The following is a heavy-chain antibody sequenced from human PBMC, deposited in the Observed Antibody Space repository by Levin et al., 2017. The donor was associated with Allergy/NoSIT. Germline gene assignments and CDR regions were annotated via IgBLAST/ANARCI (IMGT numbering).Heavy chain of an antibody. Sequence: SGPTLVKPTQTLTLTCSFSGFSLSPVAVAVGWIRQPPGKALEWLALIYGNDDKRYSPSLKSRLTITKDTSRNQVVLTMTNVDPVDTGTYYCAQRQWSTYGYWGQGILVTVSS. CDR1: GFSLSPVAVA. CDR3: AQRQWSTYGY. J-gene: IGHJ4*02. V-gene: IGHV2-5*01. CDR2: IYGNDDK. D-gene: IGHD2-2*01.